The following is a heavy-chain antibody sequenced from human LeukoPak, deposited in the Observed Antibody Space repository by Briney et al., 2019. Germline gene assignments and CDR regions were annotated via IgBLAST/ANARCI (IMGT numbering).Heavy chain of an antibody. V-gene: IGHV3-30-3*01. D-gene: IGHD3-10*01. CDR3: ARKGGVYYYGMDV. Sequence: GGSLRLSCAASGFTFGSYAMHWVRQAPGKGLEWVAVISYDGSNKYYADSVKGRFTISRDDSKNTLYLQMNSLRAEDTAVYYCARKGGVYYYGMDVWGQGTTVTVSS. J-gene: IGHJ6*02. CDR1: GFTFGSYA. CDR2: ISYDGSNK.